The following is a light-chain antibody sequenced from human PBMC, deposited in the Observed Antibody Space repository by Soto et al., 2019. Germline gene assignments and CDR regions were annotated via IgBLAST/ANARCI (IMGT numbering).Light chain of an antibody. V-gene: IGKV3-11*01. CDR2: AAS. Sequence: EIVLTQSPATLSLSPGERATLSCRASQSVSSYLAWYQQKPGQAPRLLIYAASNRATGIPARFSGSGSGTDFTLTISSLEPEDFAVYYCQQRSNLPPAFGPGTKVDIK. J-gene: IGKJ3*01. CDR1: QSVSSY. CDR3: QQRSNLPPA.